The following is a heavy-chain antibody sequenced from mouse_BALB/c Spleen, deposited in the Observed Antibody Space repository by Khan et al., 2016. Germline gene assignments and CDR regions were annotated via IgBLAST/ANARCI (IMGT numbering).Heavy chain of an antibody. J-gene: IGHJ2*01. D-gene: IGHD1-1*01. Sequence: QVQLQQSGAELAKPGTSVKMSCKASGYTFTNYWMHWVKQRPGQGLEWIGYINPSTTYTDYNQKFKDKATLTADKSSSTAYIQLSSLTSEDSAVYYCARACGSRTLDFWGQGTTLTVSS. CDR1: GYTFTNYW. V-gene: IGHV1-7*01. CDR2: INPSTTYT. CDR3: ARACGSRTLDF.